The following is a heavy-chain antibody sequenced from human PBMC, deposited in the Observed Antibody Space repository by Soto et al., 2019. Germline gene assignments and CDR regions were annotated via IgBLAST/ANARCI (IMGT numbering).Heavy chain of an antibody. Sequence: QVQLVQSGAEETKPGASVKVSCKASGYTFTSYAMHWVRQAPGQRLEWMGWINAGNGNTKYSQKFQGRVTITRDTSASTSYMELSSLRAEYTAVYYCAREPSDYVMDVWGQGTTVTVSS. CDR3: AREPSDYVMDV. J-gene: IGHJ6*02. D-gene: IGHD6-6*01. CDR1: GYTFTSYA. CDR2: INAGNGNT. V-gene: IGHV1-3*05.